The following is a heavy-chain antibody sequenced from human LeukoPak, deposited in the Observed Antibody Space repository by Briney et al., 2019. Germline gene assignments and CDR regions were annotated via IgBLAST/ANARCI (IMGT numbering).Heavy chain of an antibody. V-gene: IGHV3-30*18. CDR3: AKGLLLWFGELFLFDY. Sequence: GGSLRLSCAASGFTFSSYGMHWVRQAPGKGLEWVAVISYDGSNKYYADSVKGRFTISRDNSKNTLYLQMNSLRAEDTAVYYCAKGLLLWFGELFLFDYWGQGTLVTVSS. D-gene: IGHD3-10*01. CDR2: ISYDGSNK. J-gene: IGHJ4*02. CDR1: GFTFSSYG.